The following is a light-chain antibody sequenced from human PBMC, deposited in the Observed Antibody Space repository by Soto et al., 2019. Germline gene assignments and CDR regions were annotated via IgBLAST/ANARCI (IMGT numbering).Light chain of an antibody. CDR1: HSFSSIF. CDR3: QQRDNGTRGT. V-gene: IGKV3D-20*02. CDR2: DAS. Sequence: EIVLRHSPGTLCFSPFERATLSCMSIHSFSSIFLSWYQQKPGQAPRLLIYDASNRATGIPARFSGSGSGTDFTLTIRSREPEDFARYYFQQRDNGTRGTVGHGTRLEIK. J-gene: IGKJ5*01.